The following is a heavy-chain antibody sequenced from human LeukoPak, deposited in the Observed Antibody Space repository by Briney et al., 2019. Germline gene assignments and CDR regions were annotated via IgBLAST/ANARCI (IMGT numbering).Heavy chain of an antibody. CDR3: AKDIGLSRGSYFLAFDI. D-gene: IGHD1-26*01. J-gene: IGHJ3*02. CDR2: IAGTGGST. Sequence: GGSLRLSCAASGFTFNKYAMNWVRQPPGKGLEWVSSIAGTGGSTYYADSVKGRFTLSRDNSENTLYLQMNSLRAEDTAVYYCAKDIGLSRGSYFLAFDIWGQGTMVTVSS. V-gene: IGHV3-23*01. CDR1: GFTFNKYA.